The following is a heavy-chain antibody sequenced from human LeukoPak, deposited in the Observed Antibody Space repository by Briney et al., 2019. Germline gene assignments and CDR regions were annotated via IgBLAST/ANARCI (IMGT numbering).Heavy chain of an antibody. CDR1: GVTVSSNY. D-gene: IGHD5-18*01. Sequence: PGGSLRLSCAASGVTVSSNYMSWVRQAPGRGLEWVSVIYTVGNTYYAESVKGRFTISRDNSKNTLYLQMNSLRAEDTAVCYCARGYSYGYFDYWGQGTLVTVSS. J-gene: IGHJ4*02. CDR3: ARGYSYGYFDY. CDR2: IYTVGNT. V-gene: IGHV3-53*01.